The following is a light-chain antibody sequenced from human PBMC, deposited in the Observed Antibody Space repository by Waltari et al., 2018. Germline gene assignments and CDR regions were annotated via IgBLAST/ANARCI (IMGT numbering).Light chain of an antibody. CDR3: QQYNSYPYT. J-gene: IGKJ2*01. CDR1: PSISRW. Sequence: DIQMTQSPSPLSASVGDRVTITCRASPSISRWLAWYQQKPGKAPNLLIYKASNLETGVPSRFSGSESGTEFTLTISSLQPDDFATYYCQQYNSYPYTFGQGTKLEIK. CDR2: KAS. V-gene: IGKV1-5*03.